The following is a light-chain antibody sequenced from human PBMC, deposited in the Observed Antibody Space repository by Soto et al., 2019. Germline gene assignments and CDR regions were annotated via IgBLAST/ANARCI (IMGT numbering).Light chain of an antibody. CDR2: GAS. J-gene: IGKJ5*01. CDR3: QQYNNWPPIT. Sequence: EIVMTQSPATLSVSPGERATLSCRASQSFISNLSWYQKKPGQAPRLLIYGASTRATGIPARFSGSGSGTEFTLTISSLQSEDFAVNCCQQYNNWPPITFGQGTRLEIK. V-gene: IGKV3-15*01. CDR1: QSFISN.